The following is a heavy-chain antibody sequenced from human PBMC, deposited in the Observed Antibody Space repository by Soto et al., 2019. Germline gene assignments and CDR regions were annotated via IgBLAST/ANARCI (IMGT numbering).Heavy chain of an antibody. V-gene: IGHV3-23*01. J-gene: IGHJ6*02. Sequence: GGSLRLSCAASGFTFSSYAMSWVRQAPGKGLEWVSAISGSGGSTYYADSVKGRFTISRDNSKNTLYLQMNSLRAEDTAVYYCAKDLITFFGVVILHGMDVGGQGTTVTVSS. CDR1: GFTFSSYA. CDR3: AKDLITFFGVVILHGMDV. CDR2: ISGSGGST. D-gene: IGHD3-3*01.